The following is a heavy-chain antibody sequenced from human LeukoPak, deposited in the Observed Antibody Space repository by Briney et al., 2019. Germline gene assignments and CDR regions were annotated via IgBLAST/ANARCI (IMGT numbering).Heavy chain of an antibody. CDR2: TAPV. D-gene: IGHD2-8*01. Sequence: GGSLRLSCVASGFTFSDYAMTWVRQAPGKGLEWVSSTAPVYYADSVKGRFTISRDDSKNTLFLQMNSLRVEDTAIYYCAKDSFSYNGVFDALDVWGQGSMVTVSS. V-gene: IGHV3-23*01. CDR1: GFTFSDYA. CDR3: AKDSFSYNGVFDALDV. J-gene: IGHJ3*01.